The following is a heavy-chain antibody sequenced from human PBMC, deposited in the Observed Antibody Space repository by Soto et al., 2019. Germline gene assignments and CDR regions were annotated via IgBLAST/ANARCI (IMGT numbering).Heavy chain of an antibody. Sequence: GGSVRLSCAASGFTFSSYSMNWVRQAPGKGLEWVSSISSSSSYIYYADSVKGRFTISRDNAKNSLYLQMNSLRAEDTAVYYCARDFMLLRLGAPGYWGQGTLVTVSS. V-gene: IGHV3-21*01. D-gene: IGHD3-16*01. CDR3: ARDFMLLRLGAPGY. CDR2: ISSSSSYI. J-gene: IGHJ4*02. CDR1: GFTFSSYS.